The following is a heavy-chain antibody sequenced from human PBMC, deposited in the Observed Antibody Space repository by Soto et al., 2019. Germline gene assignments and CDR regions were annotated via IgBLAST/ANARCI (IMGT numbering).Heavy chain of an antibody. Sequence: ASVKVSCKASGYTFTSYGISWVRQAPGQRLEWMGWISAYNGNTNYAQKLQGRVTMTTDTSTSTAYMELRSLRSDDTAVYYCARYPQYNWNHNRFDYWGQGTLVTVSS. D-gene: IGHD1-20*01. CDR2: ISAYNGNT. J-gene: IGHJ4*02. V-gene: IGHV1-18*01. CDR3: ARYPQYNWNHNRFDY. CDR1: GYTFTSYG.